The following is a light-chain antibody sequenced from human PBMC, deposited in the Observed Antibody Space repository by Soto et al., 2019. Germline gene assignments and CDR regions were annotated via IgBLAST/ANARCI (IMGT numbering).Light chain of an antibody. Sequence: EIVLTQSAGTLSLSPGERATLSCRASQSVSSSYLAWYQQKPGQAPRLLIYGASSRATGIPDRFSGSGSGTDFTLTISRLEPEDFAVYYCQQYGSLITFGQGTRLEIK. V-gene: IGKV3-20*01. J-gene: IGKJ5*01. CDR3: QQYGSLIT. CDR2: GAS. CDR1: QSVSSSY.